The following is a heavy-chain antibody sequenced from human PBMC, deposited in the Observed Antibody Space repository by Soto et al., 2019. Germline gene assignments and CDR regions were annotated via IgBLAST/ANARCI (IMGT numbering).Heavy chain of an antibody. CDR1: GGSISSSSYY. CDR2: IYYSGST. V-gene: IGHV4-39*01. CDR3: ARIDYYDSSGYYYYYGMDV. J-gene: IGHJ6*02. D-gene: IGHD3-22*01. Sequence: PSETLSLTCTVSGGSISSSSYYWGWILQPPGKGLEWIGSIYYSGSTYYNPSLKSRVTISVDTSKNQFSLKLSSVTAADTAVYYCARIDYYDSSGYYYYYGMDVWGQGTTVTVSS.